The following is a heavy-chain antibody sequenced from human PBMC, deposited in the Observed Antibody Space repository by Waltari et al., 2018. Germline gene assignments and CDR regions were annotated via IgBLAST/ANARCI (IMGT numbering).Heavy chain of an antibody. Sequence: QVQLQQWGAGLLKPSETLSLTCAVYGGSLSGYYWSWVRQPPGKGLEWIGESNHSGSTNYNPALKSRVNISVDTSKNQFSLKLSSVTAADTAVYYCARGYGLGIFDYWGQGTLVTVSS. CDR2: SNHSGST. J-gene: IGHJ4*02. CDR3: ARGYGLGIFDY. CDR1: GGSLSGYY. V-gene: IGHV4-34*01. D-gene: IGHD7-27*01.